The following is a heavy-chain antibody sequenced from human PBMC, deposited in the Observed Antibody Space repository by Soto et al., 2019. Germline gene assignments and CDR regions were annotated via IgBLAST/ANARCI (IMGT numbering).Heavy chain of an antibody. CDR1: GGSMSSYC. CDR2: IYYSGST. CDR3: GRGGWSIDY. J-gene: IGHJ4*02. Sequence: QVQLQESGPGLVKPSETLSLTCAVSGGSMSSYCWSWIRQSPGKGLEWIGYIYYSGSTDYNPSLKSRVTISVDTSKKQFSLRLNSVTAADTAVSYCGRGGWSIDYWGKGTLVTVSS. D-gene: IGHD6-19*01. V-gene: IGHV4-59*01.